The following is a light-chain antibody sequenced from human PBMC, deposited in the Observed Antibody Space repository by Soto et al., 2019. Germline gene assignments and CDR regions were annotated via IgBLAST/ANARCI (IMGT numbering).Light chain of an antibody. CDR2: YDS. CDR3: QVVDRCSDHPV. Sequence: SYELTQPPSVSVAPGKTARITCGGNNIGSKSVHWYQQKPGQAPVLVIYYDSDRPSGVPERISGSNSGNTATLTIRRVEAGDGGDYYRQVVDRCSDHPVFGGGNKLTVL. J-gene: IGLJ2*01. CDR1: NIGSKS. V-gene: IGLV3-21*04.